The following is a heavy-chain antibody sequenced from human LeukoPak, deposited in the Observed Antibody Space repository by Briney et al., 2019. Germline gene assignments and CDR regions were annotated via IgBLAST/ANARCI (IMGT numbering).Heavy chain of an antibody. Sequence: GGSLRLSCAASGFTLSSYGMHWVRQAPGKGLEWVAVISYDGSNKYYADSVKGRFTISRDNSKNTLYLQMNSLRAEDTAVYYCAKSPYYYGSGSSDYWGQGTLVIVSS. CDR1: GFTLSSYG. D-gene: IGHD3-10*01. CDR2: ISYDGSNK. V-gene: IGHV3-30*18. J-gene: IGHJ4*02. CDR3: AKSPYYYGSGSSDY.